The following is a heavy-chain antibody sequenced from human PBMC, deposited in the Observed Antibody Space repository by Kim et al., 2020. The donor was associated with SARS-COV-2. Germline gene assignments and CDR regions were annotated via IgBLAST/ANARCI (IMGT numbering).Heavy chain of an antibody. V-gene: IGHV1-69*13. CDR3: ARGAWDFWSGTLGGYYYGMDV. Sequence: SVKVSCKASGDTFSSYDISWVRQAPGQGLEWMGWIIPIFGTANYAQKFQGRVTITADASTSTAYMELSSLRSEDTAVYYCARGAWDFWSGTLGGYYYGMDVWVQGTTVTDSS. D-gene: IGHD3-3*01. CDR2: IIPIFGTA. CDR1: GDTFSSYD. J-gene: IGHJ6*02.